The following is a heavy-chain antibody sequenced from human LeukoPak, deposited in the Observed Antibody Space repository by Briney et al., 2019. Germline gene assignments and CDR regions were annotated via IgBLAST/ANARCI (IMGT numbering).Heavy chain of an antibody. J-gene: IGHJ4*02. Sequence: ASVTVSCKTSGYTFIGYYIHWVRQAPGQGLEWMGWIKPNSGGTDFAQKFQGRVTMTRDTSISTAYMDLSRLRSDDTAVYYCARGMYTSDWYYPASDYWGQGTLVTVSS. CDR1: GYTFIGYY. D-gene: IGHD6-19*01. CDR2: IKPNSGGT. CDR3: ARGMYTSDWYYPASDY. V-gene: IGHV1-2*02.